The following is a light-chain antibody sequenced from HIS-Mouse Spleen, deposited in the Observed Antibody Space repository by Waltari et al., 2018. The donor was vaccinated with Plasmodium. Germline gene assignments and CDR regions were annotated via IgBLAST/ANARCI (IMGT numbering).Light chain of an antibody. J-gene: IGKJ1*01. Sequence: EIVLTQSPGTLSLSPGERATLSCRASQSVSSSYLAWYQQKPGQAPRLLSYGASSRATGIPERLSGSGSGTDFNLTISRLEPEDFAVYYCQQYGSSGTCGQGTKVEIK. CDR3: QQYGSSGT. CDR2: GAS. V-gene: IGKV3-20*01. CDR1: QSVSSSY.